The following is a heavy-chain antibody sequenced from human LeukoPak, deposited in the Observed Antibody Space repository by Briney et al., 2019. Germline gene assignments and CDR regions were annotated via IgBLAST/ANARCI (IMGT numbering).Heavy chain of an antibody. CDR3: ATAGGHYFGSGSYYNYFDY. J-gene: IGHJ4*02. CDR1: GGSISSYY. CDR2: IYYSGST. D-gene: IGHD3-10*01. Sequence: SETLSLTCTVSGGSISSYYWSWIRQPPGKGLEWIGYIYYSGSTNYNSSLKSRVTILVDMSKNQFSLKLSSVTAADTAVYYCATAGGHYFGSGSYYNYFDYWGQGTLAAVSS. V-gene: IGHV4-59*01.